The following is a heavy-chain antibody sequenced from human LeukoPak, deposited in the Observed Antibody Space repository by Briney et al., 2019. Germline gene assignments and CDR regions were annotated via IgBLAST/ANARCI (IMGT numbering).Heavy chain of an antibody. J-gene: IGHJ5*02. CDR3: ARGGAGTYYKRDGWFDP. D-gene: IGHD3-10*01. CDR1: GYTFNSYD. Sequence: GASVKVSCKASGYTFNSYDINRVRQATGQGLEWMGWMNPNTGNTGYGERFQGRVTMTRDNSISTAYMELNSLTSEDTAVYYCARGGAGTYYKRDGWFDPWGQGTVVTVSS. V-gene: IGHV1-8*01. CDR2: MNPNTGNT.